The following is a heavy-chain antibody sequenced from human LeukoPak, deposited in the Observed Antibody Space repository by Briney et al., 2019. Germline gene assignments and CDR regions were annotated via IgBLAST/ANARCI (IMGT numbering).Heavy chain of an antibody. D-gene: IGHD4-11*01. J-gene: IGHJ4*02. CDR1: GGSISSDSYY. V-gene: IGHV4-39*01. CDR3: ARRTTVTIPFGY. CDR2: IYYSGST. Sequence: SETLSLTCTVSGGSISSDSYYWAWIRQPPGKGLEWIASIYYSGSTYYNPSLKSRVTISVDTSRNQFSLKLSSVTAADTAVYYCARRTTVTIPFGYWGQGTLVTVSS.